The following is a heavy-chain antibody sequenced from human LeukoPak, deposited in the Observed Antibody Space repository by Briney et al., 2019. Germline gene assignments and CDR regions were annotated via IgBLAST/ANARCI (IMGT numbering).Heavy chain of an antibody. CDR3: ARVKDDNNYDRAFDI. CDR1: GGSMSTYY. D-gene: IGHD5-24*01. Sequence: SETLSLTCTVSGGSMSTYYWSWIRQPPGKGLEWIGYVYYDGNNDYNPSLKSRVTTSIDTSKKQFSLKLTSVTAADTAVYYCARVKDDNNYDRAFDIWGQGQWSPSLQ. V-gene: IGHV4-59*01. J-gene: IGHJ3*02. CDR2: VYYDGNN.